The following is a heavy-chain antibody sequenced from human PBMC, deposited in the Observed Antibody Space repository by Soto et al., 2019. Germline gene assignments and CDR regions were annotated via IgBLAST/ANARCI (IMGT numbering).Heavy chain of an antibody. CDR2: ISSSGSTI. D-gene: IGHD3-22*01. CDR3: VRGAYYYDSSGIDY. CDR1: GFTFSSYE. J-gene: IGHJ4*02. Sequence: GGSLRLSCAASGFTFSSYEMNWVRQAPGKGLEWVSYISSSGSTIYYADSVKGRFTISRDNAKNSLYLQMNSLRAEDTAVYYCVRGAYYYDSSGIDYWGQGTLVTVSS. V-gene: IGHV3-48*03.